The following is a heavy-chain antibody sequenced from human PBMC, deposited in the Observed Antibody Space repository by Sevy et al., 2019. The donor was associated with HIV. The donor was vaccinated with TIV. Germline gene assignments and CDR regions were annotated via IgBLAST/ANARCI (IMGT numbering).Heavy chain of an antibody. CDR3: ARPTSGLSEYEPLDNARFYGMDV. CDR2: ITSSSSFI. V-gene: IGHV3-21*01. Sequence: GGSLRLSCAASGFTFRSYSMNWVRQAPGRGLEWVSSITSSSSFIFYADSVKGRFTISRDNAKNSLFLQMNSLRAEDTAVYYCARPTSGLSEYEPLDNARFYGMDVWVQGTTVTVSS. J-gene: IGHJ6*02. CDR1: GFTFRSYS. D-gene: IGHD1-20*01.